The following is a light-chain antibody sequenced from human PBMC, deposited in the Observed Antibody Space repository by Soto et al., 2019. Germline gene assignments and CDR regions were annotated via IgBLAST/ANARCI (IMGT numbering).Light chain of an antibody. CDR1: SSDVGAYTY. CDR2: EVS. V-gene: IGLV2-14*01. J-gene: IGLJ2*01. CDR3: SSYTTSNTLV. Sequence: QSALTQPASVSGSPGQSITISCTGTSSDVGAYTYVSWYQQHPGKAPKLMIFEVSDRPSGVSNRFSGSKSGNTASLTISGLQAEDEADYYCSSYTTSNTLVSGGGTKLTVL.